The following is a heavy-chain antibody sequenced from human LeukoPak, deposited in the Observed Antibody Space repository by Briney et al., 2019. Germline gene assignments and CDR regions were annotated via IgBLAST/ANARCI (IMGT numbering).Heavy chain of an antibody. CDR2: ISAYDGNT. CDR3: ARDKVIASAGTPNWFDP. J-gene: IGHJ5*02. V-gene: IGHV1-18*01. D-gene: IGHD6-13*01. CDR1: GYSFNRYG. Sequence: ASVKVSCKASGYSFNRYGISWVRQAPGQGLEWMGWISAYDGNTNYLQKFQGRVTMTIDTSTSTAYVELRSLRSDDTAVYYCARDKVIASAGTPNWFDPWGQGTQVTVSS.